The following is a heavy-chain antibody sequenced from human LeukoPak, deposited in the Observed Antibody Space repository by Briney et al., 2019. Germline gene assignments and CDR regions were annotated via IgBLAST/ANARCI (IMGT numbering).Heavy chain of an antibody. CDR3: ARGIEVVTGYYGSRSYFGMDV. CDR2: ISAYNGNT. Sequence: ASVKVSCKASGYTFTSYGISWVRQAPGQGLEWMGWISAYNGNTNYAQKLQGRVTMTTDTSTSTAYMELRSLRSDDTAVYYCARGIEVVTGYYGSRSYFGMDVWGPGTTVTVSS. J-gene: IGHJ6*02. CDR1: GYTFTSYG. D-gene: IGHD3-9*01. V-gene: IGHV1-18*01.